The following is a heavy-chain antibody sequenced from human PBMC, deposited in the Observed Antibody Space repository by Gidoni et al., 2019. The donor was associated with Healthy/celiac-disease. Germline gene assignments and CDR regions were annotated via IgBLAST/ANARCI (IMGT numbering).Heavy chain of an antibody. CDR3: TTPSGDHAFDI. D-gene: IGHD4-17*01. CDR1: GFTFSNAW. J-gene: IGHJ3*02. Sequence: EVQLVESGGGLVKPGRSLRLSCAASGFTFSNAWMSWVRQAPGKGLEWVGRIKSKTDGGTTDDSAPVKGRFTSSSDDSKNTLYLQMNSLKTEDTAVYYCTTPSGDHAFDIWGQGTMVTVSS. V-gene: IGHV3-15*01. CDR2: IKSKTDGGTT.